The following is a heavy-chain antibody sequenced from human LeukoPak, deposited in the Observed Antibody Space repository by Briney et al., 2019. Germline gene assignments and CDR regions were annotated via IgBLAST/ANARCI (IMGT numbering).Heavy chain of an antibody. V-gene: IGHV3-21*01. CDR3: ARVVTGVVVAATSWFDP. J-gene: IGHJ5*02. Sequence: PGGSLRLSCAASGFTFSSYSMNWVRQAPGKGLEWVSSISSSSSSIYYADSVKGRFTISRDNAKNSMYLQMNSLRAEDTAVYYCARVVTGVVVAATSWFDPWGQGTLVTVSS. CDR2: ISSSSSSI. CDR1: GFTFSSYS. D-gene: IGHD2-15*01.